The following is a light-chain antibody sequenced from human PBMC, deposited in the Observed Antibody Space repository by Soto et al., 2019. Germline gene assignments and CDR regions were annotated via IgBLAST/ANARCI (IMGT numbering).Light chain of an antibody. CDR2: YAS. CDR1: QTVHSN. CDR3: QHYSNWPPT. J-gene: IGKJ3*01. Sequence: EVVMTQSPATLSVSPGERVTLSCRASQTVHSNLAGYQQRPGQAPSLLISYASTRATGIPARFSGSGSGTEFTLTISSLQSEDSGVYYCQHYSNWPPTFGPGTKVEIK. V-gene: IGKV3-15*01.